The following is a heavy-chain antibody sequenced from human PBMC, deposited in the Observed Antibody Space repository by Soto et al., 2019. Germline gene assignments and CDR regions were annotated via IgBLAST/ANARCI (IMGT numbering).Heavy chain of an antibody. V-gene: IGHV4-61*01. CDR3: AMIPADTYMIYWCDP. CDR1: WDSVTSGNYY. J-gene: IGHJ5*01. D-gene: IGHD3-16*01. CDR2: IYHSGST. Sequence: PSETVSLTCTVSWDSVTSGNYYCTWIREPPGKGLEWVGHIYHSGSTNYSPSLKSRVTISLNTHNNQLSLKVTAVTDADTAVYYSAMIPADTYMIYWCDPWGQVPLVTVS.